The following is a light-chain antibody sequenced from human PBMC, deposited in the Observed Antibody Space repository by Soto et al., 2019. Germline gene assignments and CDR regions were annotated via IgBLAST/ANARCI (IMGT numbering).Light chain of an antibody. Sequence: DIVMTQSPLSLPVTPGEPASISCRSSQSLLHSNGYNYLDWYLQKPGQSPQLLIYLGSNRASGVPDRFSGSGSGTDFTLKISRVEAEDVGVYYCMQALQKGVFRPGTKVDIK. CDR2: LGS. CDR3: MQALQKGV. CDR1: QSLLHSNGYNY. J-gene: IGKJ3*01. V-gene: IGKV2-28*01.